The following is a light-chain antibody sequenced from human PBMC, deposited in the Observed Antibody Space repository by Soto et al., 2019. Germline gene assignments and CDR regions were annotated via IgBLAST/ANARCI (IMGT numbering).Light chain of an antibody. J-gene: IGKJ4*01. CDR2: GAS. V-gene: IGKV3-20*01. Sequence: EIVLTQSPGTLSLSPGERATLSCRAGQSVISSYLAWYQQKPGQAPRLLIYGASSRATGIPDRFSGSGSGTDFTLTISRLEPEDFAVYYCQHFGSSPLTFGGGTKVEIK. CDR3: QHFGSSPLT. CDR1: QSVISSY.